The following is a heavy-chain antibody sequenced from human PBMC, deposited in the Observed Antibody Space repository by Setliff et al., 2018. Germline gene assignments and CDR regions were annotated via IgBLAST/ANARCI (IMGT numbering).Heavy chain of an antibody. V-gene: IGHV3-48*03. J-gene: IGHJ4*02. CDR2: ISSDGSTV. CDR1: GFTFSTYE. D-gene: IGHD3-3*01. CDR3: VRGDTIFGVIINSIGGRYFDY. Sequence: GGSLRLSCAASGFTFSTYEMNWVRQAPGKGLEWVSYISSDGSTVFYADSVKGRFTISRDNAKNSLYLQMNNLRAEDTATYYCVRGDTIFGVIINSIGGRYFDYWGQGTPVTVSS.